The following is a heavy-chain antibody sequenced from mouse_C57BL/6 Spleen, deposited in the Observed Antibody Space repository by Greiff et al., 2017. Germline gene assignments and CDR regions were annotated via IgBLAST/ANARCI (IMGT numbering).Heavy chain of an antibody. Sequence: EVHLVESEGGLVQPGSSMKLSCTASGFTFSDYYMAWVRQVPEKGLEWVANINYDGSSTYYLDSLKSRFIISRDNAKNILYLQMSSLKSEDTATYYCARRYYGSSYVDWYFDVWGTGTTVTVSS. CDR3: ARRYYGSSYVDWYFDV. CDR1: GFTFSDYY. D-gene: IGHD1-1*01. J-gene: IGHJ1*03. CDR2: INYDGSST. V-gene: IGHV5-16*02.